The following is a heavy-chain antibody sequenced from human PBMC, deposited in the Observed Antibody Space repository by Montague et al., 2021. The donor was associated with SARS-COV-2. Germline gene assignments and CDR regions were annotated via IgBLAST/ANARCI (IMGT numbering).Heavy chain of an antibody. Sequence: SETLSLTCTVSGGSINNYYWSWIRQPPGRGLEWIGYIYYSCGTEYCPSLKSRVTMPIDTSKSQFSLRLNSVTAADTAVYFCARTTYFDLSSIYYYVMDVWGQGTTVTVSS. V-gene: IGHV4-59*08. CDR3: ARTTYFDLSSIYYYVMDV. CDR1: GGSINNYY. D-gene: IGHD3-9*01. CDR2: IYYSCGT. J-gene: IGHJ6*02.